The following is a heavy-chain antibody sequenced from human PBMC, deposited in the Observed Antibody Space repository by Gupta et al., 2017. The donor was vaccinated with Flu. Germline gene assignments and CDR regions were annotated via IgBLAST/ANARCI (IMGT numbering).Heavy chain of an antibody. CDR3: APTRPVGYSSTWYYFNY. CDR2: ITGTDTI. CDR1: GLTFSDCY. D-gene: IGHD6-13*01. J-gene: IGHJ4*02. V-gene: IGHV3-11*01. Sequence: QVQLVESGGDLVKPGGSLRLSCAASGLTFSDCYMSWLRQAPGKGLEWISTITGTDTIYYADTVRGRFTISRDNAKNSLYLQMTSLSDEDTGVYYCAPTRPVGYSSTWYYFNYWGQGTPVTVSS.